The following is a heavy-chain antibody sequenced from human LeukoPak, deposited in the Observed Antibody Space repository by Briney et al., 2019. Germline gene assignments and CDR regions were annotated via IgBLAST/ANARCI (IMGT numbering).Heavy chain of an antibody. CDR1: VVSISSYY. CDR2: LYYAGRT. V-gene: IGHV4-59*01. D-gene: IGHD5/OR15-5a*01. CDR3: ARDRRESSVPNDAFDI. J-gene: IGHJ3*02. Sequence: SETLSLTCSVSVVSISSYYWGWLRQPPGKGRVWSGYLYYAGRTNYNPTHQSRVTISRATSKKQFSLKLSSVTAADTAVYSCARDRRESSVPNDAFDIWGQGTLVTV.